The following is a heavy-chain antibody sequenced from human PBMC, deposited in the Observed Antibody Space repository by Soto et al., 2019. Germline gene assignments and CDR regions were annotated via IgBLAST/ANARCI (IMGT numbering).Heavy chain of an antibody. CDR1: GYTFTGYY. Sequence: ASVKRSCKDSGYTFTGYYMHWVRQAPGQGLEWTGWINPNSGGTNYAQKFQGRVTMTRDTSISTAYMELSRLRSDDTAVYYCARDKVLAANIYYYYYGMDVWGQGTTVTVSS. CDR2: INPNSGGT. D-gene: IGHD6-19*01. V-gene: IGHV1-2*02. CDR3: ARDKVLAANIYYYYYGMDV. J-gene: IGHJ6*02.